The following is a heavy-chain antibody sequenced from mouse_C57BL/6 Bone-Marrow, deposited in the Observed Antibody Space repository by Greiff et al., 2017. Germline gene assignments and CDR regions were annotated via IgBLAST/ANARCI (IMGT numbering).Heavy chain of an antibody. J-gene: IGHJ1*03. CDR2: IRNKANNHAT. Sequence: EVQLVESGGGLVQPGGSMKLSCAASGFTFSDAWMDWVRQSPEKGLEWVAEIRNKANNHATYYAESVKGRFTISRDDSKSSVYLQMNSLRAEDTGIYFCTPHYYGSSYPYWYFDVWGTGTTVTVSS. CDR1: GFTFSDAW. CDR3: TPHYYGSSYPYWYFDV. D-gene: IGHD1-1*01. V-gene: IGHV6-6*01.